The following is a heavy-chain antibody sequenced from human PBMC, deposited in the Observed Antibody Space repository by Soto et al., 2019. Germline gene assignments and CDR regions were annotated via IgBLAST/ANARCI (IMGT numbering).Heavy chain of an antibody. CDR2: ISGSGGST. D-gene: IGHD3-10*01. J-gene: IGHJ4*02. CDR1: GFTFSSYA. CDR3: AKASYYYGSGSYRY. V-gene: IGHV3-23*01. Sequence: GGSLRLSCAASGFTFSSYAMSWVRQAPGKGLEWVSAISGSGGSTYYADSVKGRFTISRDNSKNTLYLQMNSLRAEDTAVYYCAKASYYYGSGSYRYWGQGTLVTVSS.